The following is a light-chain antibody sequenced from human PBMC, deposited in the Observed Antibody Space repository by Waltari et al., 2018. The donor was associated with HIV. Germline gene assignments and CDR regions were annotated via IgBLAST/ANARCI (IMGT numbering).Light chain of an antibody. Sequence: AIQMTQSPSSLSASVGDRVTITCRASQGIRNDLGWYQQKPGKAPKLLIYAASSLQSGVPSRFSGSGSGTDFTLTISSLQPEDFATYYCQQSYSTREFTFGPGTKVDIK. J-gene: IGKJ3*01. CDR1: QGIRND. CDR3: QQSYSTREFT. CDR2: AAS. V-gene: IGKV1-6*01.